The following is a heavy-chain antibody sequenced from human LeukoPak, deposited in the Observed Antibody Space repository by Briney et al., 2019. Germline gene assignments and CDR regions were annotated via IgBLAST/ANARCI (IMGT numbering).Heavy chain of an antibody. CDR1: GGSISSGSYY. CDR2: FYSSGST. Sequence: PSQTLSLTCTVSGGSISSGSYYWSWIRQPAGKGLEWIGRFYSSGSTNYNPSLKSRVTISVDTSKNQFSLKLSSVTAADTAVHYCAGDSSGYYYLFEYWGQGTLVTVSS. J-gene: IGHJ4*02. D-gene: IGHD3-22*01. V-gene: IGHV4-61*02. CDR3: AGDSSGYYYLFEY.